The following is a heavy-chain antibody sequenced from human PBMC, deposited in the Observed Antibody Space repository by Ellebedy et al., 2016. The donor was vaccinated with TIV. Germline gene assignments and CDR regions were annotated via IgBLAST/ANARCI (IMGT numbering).Heavy chain of an antibody. D-gene: IGHD4-17*01. CDR2: IYYSGRT. CDR3: ARKIDGAYVDY. CDR1: GDSMSSDY. J-gene: IGHJ4*02. Sequence: SETLSLXCTVSGDSMSSDYWSWIRQPPGKGLEWIGHIYYSGRTNYNPSLKSRVTISVDTSKNQFSLKLTSVTAADTAVYYCARKIDGAYVDYWGQGTLVTVSS. V-gene: IGHV4-59*01.